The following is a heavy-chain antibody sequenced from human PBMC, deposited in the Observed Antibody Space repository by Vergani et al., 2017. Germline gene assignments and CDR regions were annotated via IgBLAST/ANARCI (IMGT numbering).Heavy chain of an antibody. J-gene: IGHJ6*02. Sequence: QVQLVQSGAEVKKPGASVKVSCKVSGYTLTELSMHWVRQAPGQGLEWMGRIIPILGIANYAQKFQGRVTITADKSTSTAYMELSSLRSEDTAVYYCARDGGGRGSSPPGADVWGQGTTVTVSS. D-gene: IGHD6-13*01. CDR3: ARDGGGRGSSPPGADV. CDR2: IIPILGIA. CDR1: GYTLTELS. V-gene: IGHV1-69*04.